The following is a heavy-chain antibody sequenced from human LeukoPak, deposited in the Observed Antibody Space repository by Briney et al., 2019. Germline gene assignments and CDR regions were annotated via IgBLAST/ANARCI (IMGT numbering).Heavy chain of an antibody. CDR3: AKGLGTTVTYYYYGMDV. CDR2: ISGSGGST. Sequence: PGGSLRLSCAASGFTFSSYAMSWVRLAPGKGLEWVSAISGSGGSTYYADSVKGRFTISRDNSKNTLYLQMNSLRAENTAVYYCAKGLGTTVTYYYYGMDVWGQGTTVTVSS. J-gene: IGHJ6*02. CDR1: GFTFSSYA. V-gene: IGHV3-23*01. D-gene: IGHD4-17*01.